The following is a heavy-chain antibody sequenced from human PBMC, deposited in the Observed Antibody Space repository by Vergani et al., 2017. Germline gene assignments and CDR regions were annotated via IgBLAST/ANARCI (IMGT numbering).Heavy chain of an antibody. Sequence: QLQLQESGPGLVKTSETLSLTCTVSGGSISSSSYYWDWIRQPPGKGLEWIGSIHYSGSTYHNPSPKSRVTISVGTSKNQFSLKLISVTAADTAVYYCARGVWDSSSCWDYYYHYMDVWGKGTTVTVSS. CDR2: IHYSGST. CDR3: ARGVWDSSSCWDYYYHYMDV. CDR1: GGSISSSSYY. V-gene: IGHV4-39*01. J-gene: IGHJ6*03. D-gene: IGHD6-13*01.